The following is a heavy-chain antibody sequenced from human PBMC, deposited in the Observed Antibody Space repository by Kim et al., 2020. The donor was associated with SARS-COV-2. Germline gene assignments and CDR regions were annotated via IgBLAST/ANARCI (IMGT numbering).Heavy chain of an antibody. D-gene: IGHD3-22*01. CDR1: GGSFSAYY. CDR3: AKLYYDRPFDY. Sequence: SETLSLTCAVYGGSFSAYYWSWIRQPPGKGLEWIGEINHTGSTNYNPSLKSRVTISVDTSKNHFSLKLSSVTAADTAVYYCAKLYYDRPFDYWGQGTLVTVSS. V-gene: IGHV4-34*01. J-gene: IGHJ4*02. CDR2: INHTGST.